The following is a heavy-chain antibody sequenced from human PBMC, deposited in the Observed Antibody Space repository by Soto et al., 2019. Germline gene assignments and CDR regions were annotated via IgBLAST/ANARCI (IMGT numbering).Heavy chain of an antibody. CDR1: GFMFDSYA. D-gene: IGHD1-26*01. CDR2: ISPGGDRI. CDR3: TKSADSAGLGVDF. J-gene: IGHJ4*02. Sequence: EVQLVESGGGLVQPGGSLRLSCVASGFMFDSYAMNWVRQAPGKGLEWVSYISPGGDRIYYAESLKGRITISRDNARNSLSLQMNSLSDEDTAVHYCTKSADSAGLGVDFWGQGTLGTDSS. V-gene: IGHV3-48*02.